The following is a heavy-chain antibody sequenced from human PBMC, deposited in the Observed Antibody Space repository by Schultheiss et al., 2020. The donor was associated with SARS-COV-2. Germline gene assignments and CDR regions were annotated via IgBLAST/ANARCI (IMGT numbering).Heavy chain of an antibody. V-gene: IGHV2-70*04. CDR1: GFSLTTSGMR. CDR2: IFSNDEK. Sequence: SGPTLVKPTQTLTLTCTVSGFSLTTSGMRMSWIRQPPGKALEWLAHIFSNDEKSYSTSLKTRLTISKDTSKNQVVLTMTNMDPVDTATYYCARTEYSTTAPFDIWGQGTMVTVSS. CDR3: ARTEYSTTAPFDI. D-gene: IGHD6-13*01. J-gene: IGHJ3*02.